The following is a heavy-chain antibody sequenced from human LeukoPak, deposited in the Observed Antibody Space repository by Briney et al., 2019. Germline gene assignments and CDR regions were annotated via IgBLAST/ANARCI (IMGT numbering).Heavy chain of an antibody. Sequence: GASVKVSCKVSGYTLTELSMHWVRQAPGKGLEWMGGFDPEDGETIYAQKFQGRVTMTRDTSTSTVYMELSSLRSEDTAVYYCARDGANYYDSSGYSYTYFDYWGQGTLVTVSS. V-gene: IGHV1-24*01. CDR1: GYTLTELS. CDR2: FDPEDGET. D-gene: IGHD3-22*01. J-gene: IGHJ4*02. CDR3: ARDGANYYDSSGYSYTYFDY.